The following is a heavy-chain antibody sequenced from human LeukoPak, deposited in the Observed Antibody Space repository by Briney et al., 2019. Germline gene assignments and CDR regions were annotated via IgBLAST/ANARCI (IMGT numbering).Heavy chain of an antibody. V-gene: IGHV4-34*01. CDR3: ARGLTGIENWFDP. CDR1: GGSFSGYY. Sequence: SGTLSLTCAVYGGSFSGYYWSWIRQPPGKGLGWIGEINHSGSTNYNPSLKSRVTISVDTSKNQFSLKLSSVTAADTAVYYCARGLTGIENWFDPWGQGTLVTVSS. D-gene: IGHD6-13*01. CDR2: INHSGST. J-gene: IGHJ5*02.